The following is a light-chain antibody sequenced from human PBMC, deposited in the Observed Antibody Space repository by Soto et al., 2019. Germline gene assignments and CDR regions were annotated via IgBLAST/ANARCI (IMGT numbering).Light chain of an antibody. CDR2: DAS. Sequence: DIQMTQSPSTLSASVADRVTITCRASQSISSWLAWYQQKPGKAPKLLIYDASSLESGVPSRFSGSGSGTEFTLTISSLQPYDFATYYCQQYKSYSITFGQGTRLEIK. CDR3: QQYKSYSIT. J-gene: IGKJ5*01. CDR1: QSISSW. V-gene: IGKV1-5*01.